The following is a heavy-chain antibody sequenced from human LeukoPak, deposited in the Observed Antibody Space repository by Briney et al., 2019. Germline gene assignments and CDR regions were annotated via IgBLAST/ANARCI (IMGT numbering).Heavy chain of an antibody. CDR1: EFTFSIYS. J-gene: IGHJ3*02. Sequence: PGGSLRLSCAASEFTFSIYSMNWVRQAPGKGLEWVSYIGSSSSPIYYADSVKGRFTTSRDNAKNSLYLQMNSLRAEDTAVYYCARDGKYSGAFDIWGQGTMVTVSS. V-gene: IGHV3-48*01. D-gene: IGHD1-26*01. CDR3: ARDGKYSGAFDI. CDR2: IGSSSSPI.